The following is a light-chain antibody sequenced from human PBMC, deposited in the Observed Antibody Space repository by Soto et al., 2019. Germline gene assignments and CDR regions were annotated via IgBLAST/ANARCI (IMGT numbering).Light chain of an antibody. J-gene: IGKJ1*01. CDR2: GAS. CDR3: QQYGSSTWT. V-gene: IGKV3-20*01. CDR1: HSVSSN. Sequence: EIGLTQSPSTLSVSPGERATLSCRASHSVSSNLAWYQHKPGQAPRLLIYGASSRATGIPDRFSGSGSGTDFTLTISRLEPEDFAVYYCQQYGSSTWTFGQGTKVDIK.